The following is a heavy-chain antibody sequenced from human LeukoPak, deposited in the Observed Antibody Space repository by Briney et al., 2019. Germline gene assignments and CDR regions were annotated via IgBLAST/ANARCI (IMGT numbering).Heavy chain of an antibody. CDR1: GFTFSNYA. V-gene: IGHV3-23*01. D-gene: IGHD3-22*01. J-gene: IGHJ4*02. CDR2: ISGSGGST. CDR3: AKAGEYYDSSVHYYFDY. Sequence: GGSLRLSCAASGFTFSNYAMSWVRQAPGKGLEWVSVISGSGGSTYSADSVKGRFTISRDNSKNTLYLQMISLRAEDTAVYYCAKAGEYYDSSVHYYFDYWGQGTLVTVSS.